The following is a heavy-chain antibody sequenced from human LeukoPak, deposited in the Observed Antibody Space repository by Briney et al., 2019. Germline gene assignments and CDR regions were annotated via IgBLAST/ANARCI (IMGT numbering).Heavy chain of an antibody. CDR1: GFTFSSYS. J-gene: IGHJ4*02. Sequence: GGSLRLSCAVSGFTFSSYSMNWVRQAPGKGLEWVSSISSSSSYIYYADSVKGRFTISRDNAKNSLYLQMNSLRAEDTAVYYCARDRTAEFDYWGQGTLVTVSS. D-gene: IGHD4-17*01. CDR2: ISSSSSYI. CDR3: ARDRTAEFDY. V-gene: IGHV3-21*01.